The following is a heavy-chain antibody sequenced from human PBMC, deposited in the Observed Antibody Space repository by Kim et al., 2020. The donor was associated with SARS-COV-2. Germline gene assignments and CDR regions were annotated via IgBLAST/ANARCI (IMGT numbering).Heavy chain of an antibody. CDR1: GFTFSTYW. D-gene: IGHD6-13*01. Sequence: GGSLRLSCAASGFTFSTYWMHWVRQAPGKGLVWVSHINSDGSTTNYADSVKGRFTISRDNAKKTLYLQMNSLRAEDTAVYYCAIIAAALGVEYWGQGTLV. J-gene: IGHJ4*02. V-gene: IGHV3-74*01. CDR3: AIIAAALGVEY. CDR2: INSDGSTT.